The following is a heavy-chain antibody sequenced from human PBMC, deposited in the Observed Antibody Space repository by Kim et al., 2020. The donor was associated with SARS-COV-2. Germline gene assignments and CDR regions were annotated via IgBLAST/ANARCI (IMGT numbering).Heavy chain of an antibody. CDR3: ARALVGGGFCGMDV. J-gene: IGHJ6*02. Sequence: SETLSLTCTVSGGSISSGGYYWSWFRQHPGKGLEWIGYIYASGTTYYSPSLKSRVTISADTSKNQFSLKVTSVTAADTAVYFCARALVGGGFCGMDVWGQGTTVTVSS. CDR2: IYASGTT. V-gene: IGHV4-31*03. CDR1: GGSISSGGYY. D-gene: IGHD1-26*01.